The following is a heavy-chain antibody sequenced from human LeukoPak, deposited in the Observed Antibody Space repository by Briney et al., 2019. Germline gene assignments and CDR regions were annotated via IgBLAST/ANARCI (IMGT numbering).Heavy chain of an antibody. CDR3: ARGHYSGYVGGAFDI. D-gene: IGHD5-12*01. V-gene: IGHV3-30-3*01. CDR1: GFTFGSYA. CDR2: ISYDGSNK. Sequence: GGSLRLSCAASGFTFGSYAMHWVRQAPGKGLEWVAVISYDGSNKYYADSVKGRFTISRDNSKNTLYLQMNSLRAEDTAVYYCARGHYSGYVGGAFDIWGQGTMVTVSS. J-gene: IGHJ3*02.